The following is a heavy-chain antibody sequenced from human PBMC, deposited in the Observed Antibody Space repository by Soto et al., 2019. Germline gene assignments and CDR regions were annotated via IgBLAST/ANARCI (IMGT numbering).Heavy chain of an antibody. V-gene: IGHV1-69*13. CDR1: GGTLSSYA. D-gene: IGHD2-21*02. Sequence: SVKVSCKASGGTLSSYAISWVRQAPGQGLEWMGGIIPIFGTANYAQKFQGRVTITADESTSTAYMELSSLRSEDTAVYYCATTVVVTADGMDVWGQGTTVTVSS. J-gene: IGHJ6*02. CDR3: ATTVVVTADGMDV. CDR2: IIPIFGTA.